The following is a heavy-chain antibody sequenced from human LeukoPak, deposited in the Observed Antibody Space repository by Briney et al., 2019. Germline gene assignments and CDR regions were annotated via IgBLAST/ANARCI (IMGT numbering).Heavy chain of an antibody. V-gene: IGHV4-34*01. D-gene: IGHD2-21*01. J-gene: IGHJ4*02. CDR1: GGSFSGYY. Sequence: SETLSLTCAVYGGSFSGYYWSWIRQPPGKGLEWIGEINHSGSTNYNPSLKSRVTISVDTSKNQFSLKLSSVTAADTAVYYCARGSIVDYWGQGTLVTVSS. CDR2: INHSGST. CDR3: ARGSIVDY.